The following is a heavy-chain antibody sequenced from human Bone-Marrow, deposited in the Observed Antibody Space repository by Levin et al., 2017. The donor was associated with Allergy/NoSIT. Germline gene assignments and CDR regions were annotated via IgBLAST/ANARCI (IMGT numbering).Heavy chain of an antibody. CDR1: GFTFDSYE. CDR3: ARMYYDFLTGYVMGYMDI. CDR2: ISNTAFDI. Sequence: GESLKISCAASGFTFDSYEMNWVRQAPGKGLEWVSYISNTAFDIYYADSVKGRFTVSRDNSKNILYLQMNSLRAEDTAVYYCARMYYDFLTGYVMGYMDIWGKGTTVTVSS. D-gene: IGHD3-9*01. J-gene: IGHJ6*03. V-gene: IGHV3-48*03.